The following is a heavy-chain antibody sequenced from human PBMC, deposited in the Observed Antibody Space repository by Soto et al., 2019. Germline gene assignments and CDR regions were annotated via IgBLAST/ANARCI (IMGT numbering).Heavy chain of an antibody. CDR2: IYHTGRT. Sequence: SETLTLTCTVSGGSVNSDNYYWSWIRQPPGKGLEWIGYIYHTGRTNYNPSLMSRVTISLDASRNQFSLKLSSVTAADTAVFYCAREYSNSPEAFDSWGQGTLVTVSS. D-gene: IGHD1-26*01. CDR1: GGSVNSDNYY. V-gene: IGHV4-61*01. CDR3: AREYSNSPEAFDS. J-gene: IGHJ4*02.